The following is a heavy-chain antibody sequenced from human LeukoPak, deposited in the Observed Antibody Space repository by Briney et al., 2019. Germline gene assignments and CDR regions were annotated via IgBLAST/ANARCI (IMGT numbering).Heavy chain of an antibody. Sequence: GGSLRLSCAASGFTFSSYAMSWVRQAPGKGLEWVSAISGSGGSTYYADSVKGRFTISRDNSKNTLYLQMNRMRAEDTAVYYCAKDWGHYYDSSGYRFGFDYWGQGTLVTVSS. CDR3: AKDWGHYYDSSGYRFGFDY. V-gene: IGHV3-23*01. J-gene: IGHJ4*02. D-gene: IGHD3-22*01. CDR1: GFTFSSYA. CDR2: ISGSGGST.